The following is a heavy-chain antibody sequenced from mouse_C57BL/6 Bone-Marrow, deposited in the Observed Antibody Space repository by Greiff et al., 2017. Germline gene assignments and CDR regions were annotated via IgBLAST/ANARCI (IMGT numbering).Heavy chain of an antibody. D-gene: IGHD1-1*01. CDR2: IYPRSGNT. V-gene: IGHV1-81*01. J-gene: IGHJ4*01. Sequence: VKLMESGAELARPGASVKLSCKASGYTFTSYGISWVKQRTGQGLEWIGEIYPRSGNTYYNDKFKGKATLTADKSSSTAYMELRSLTSEDSAVYFCARQYGWGQGTSVTVSS. CDR3: ARQYG. CDR1: GYTFTSYG.